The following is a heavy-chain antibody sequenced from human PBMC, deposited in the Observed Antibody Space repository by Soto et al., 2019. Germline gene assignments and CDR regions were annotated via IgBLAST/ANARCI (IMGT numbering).Heavy chain of an antibody. J-gene: IGHJ3*02. Sequence: ASVKISCKASGYTFPSYGISWVRQAPGQGLEWMGWISAYNGNTNYAQKLQGRVTMTTDTSTSTAYMELRSLRAEDTAVYYCARNRGQWLASDAFDIWGQGTMVTVSS. CDR2: ISAYNGNT. V-gene: IGHV1-18*01. CDR1: GYTFPSYG. CDR3: ARNRGQWLASDAFDI. D-gene: IGHD6-19*01.